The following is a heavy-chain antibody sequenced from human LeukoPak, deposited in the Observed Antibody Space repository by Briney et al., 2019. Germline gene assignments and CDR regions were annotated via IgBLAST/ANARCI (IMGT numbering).Heavy chain of an antibody. CDR3: ARYRPHQLLPYYGMDV. V-gene: IGHV1-8*01. CDR2: MNPNSGNT. J-gene: IGHJ6*02. Sequence: ASVKVSCKASGYTFTSYDINWVRQATGQGLEWMGWMNPNSGNTGYAQKFQGRVTMTRNTSISTAYMELSSLRSEDTAVYYCARYRPHQLLPYYGMDVWGQGTTVTVSS. D-gene: IGHD2-2*01. CDR1: GYTFTSYD.